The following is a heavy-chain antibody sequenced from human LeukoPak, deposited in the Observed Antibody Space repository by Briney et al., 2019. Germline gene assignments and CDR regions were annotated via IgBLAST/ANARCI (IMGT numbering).Heavy chain of an antibody. D-gene: IGHD5-24*01. CDR1: GSTFSNYW. J-gene: IGHJ4*02. Sequence: PGGSLRLSCAASGSTFSNYWMSWVRQPPGKGLEWVANIKQDGSEKYYVDSVKGRFTISRDNAKNSLYLQMYNLSIEDTAVYYCARDGDGYKSIPFDYWGQGALVTVSS. CDR3: ARDGDGYKSIPFDY. V-gene: IGHV3-7*01. CDR2: IKQDGSEK.